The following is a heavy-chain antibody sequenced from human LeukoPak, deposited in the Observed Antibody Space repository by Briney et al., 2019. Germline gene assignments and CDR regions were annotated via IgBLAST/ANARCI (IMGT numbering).Heavy chain of an antibody. D-gene: IGHD1-26*01. J-gene: IGHJ6*02. Sequence: ASVKVSCKASGGTFSSYAISWVRQAPGQGLEWMGGTIPIFGTANYAQKFQGRVTITADESTSTAYMELSSLRSEDTAVYYCARGGEPVGATPNQNYYYYYGMDVWGQGTTVTVSS. V-gene: IGHV1-69*13. CDR1: GGTFSSYA. CDR3: ARGGEPVGATPNQNYYYYYGMDV. CDR2: TIPIFGTA.